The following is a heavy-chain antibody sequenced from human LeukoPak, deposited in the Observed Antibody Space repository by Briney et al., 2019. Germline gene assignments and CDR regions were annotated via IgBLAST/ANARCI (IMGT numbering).Heavy chain of an antibody. D-gene: IGHD2-21*02. V-gene: IGHV3-48*03. Sequence: GGSLRLSCAASGFTFSSYEMNWVRQAPGKGLEWVSYISSSGSTIYYADSVKGRSTISRDNAKNSLYLQMNSLRAEDTAVYYCARETAYCGGDCYSAFDYWGQGTLVTVSS. CDR1: GFTFSSYE. CDR2: ISSSGSTI. J-gene: IGHJ4*02. CDR3: ARETAYCGGDCYSAFDY.